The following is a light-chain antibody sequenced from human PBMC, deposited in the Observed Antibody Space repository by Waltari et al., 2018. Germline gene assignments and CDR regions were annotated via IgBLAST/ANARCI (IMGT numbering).Light chain of an antibody. V-gene: IGKV1-39*01. Sequence: DIQMTQSPSSLSASMGDTVTITCRASQSVSTYLNWYQKKPGKAPNLLIYSASALQSGIPTRFRGSGSGTDFTLTIYSLQREDFATYYCQQSFILPLTFGGGTKVEIK. CDR1: QSVSTY. CDR3: QQSFILPLT. CDR2: SAS. J-gene: IGKJ4*01.